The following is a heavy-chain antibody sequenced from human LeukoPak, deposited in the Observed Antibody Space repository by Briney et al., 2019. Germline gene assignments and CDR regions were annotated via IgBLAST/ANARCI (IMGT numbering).Heavy chain of an antibody. CDR1: GFTFSSYW. D-gene: IGHD2-2*01. CDR2: INSDGSIT. CDR3: ASSTQISKYADY. V-gene: IGHV3-74*01. J-gene: IGHJ4*02. Sequence: GGSLRLSCAASGFTFSSYWMHWVRQAPGKGLVWVSRINSDGSITTYADSVRGRFTISRDNAKSTLYLQMNSLRAEDTAVNYCASSTQISKYADYWGQGALVTVSS.